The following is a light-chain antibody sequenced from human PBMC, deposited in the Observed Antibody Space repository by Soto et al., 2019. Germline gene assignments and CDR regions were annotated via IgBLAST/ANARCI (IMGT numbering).Light chain of an antibody. CDR2: HNT. Sequence: QSVLTQPPSVSGAPGQRVTISCTGTSTNFGAGYDVHWYQQLPGTAPKLLIYHNTNRPSGVPDRFSGSKSGTSASLAITGLQAADEADYYCQSYDSSLSGLLFGGGTKLTVL. CDR1: STNFGAGYD. J-gene: IGLJ2*01. CDR3: QSYDSSLSGLL. V-gene: IGLV1-40*01.